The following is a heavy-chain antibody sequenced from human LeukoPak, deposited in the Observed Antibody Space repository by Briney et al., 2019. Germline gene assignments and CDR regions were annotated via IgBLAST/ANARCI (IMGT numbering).Heavy chain of an antibody. D-gene: IGHD5-12*01. J-gene: IGHJ5*02. CDR3: PRAPRLRGS. Sequence: ETLSHSPTDPRASITTFYKTWIRQAPRKRLEFIAYISNDITNYNPSLKSRATISIDAFKNRVSLRLSSVTAADTAVDYCPRAPRLRGSWGQGIRVTVS. CDR1: RASITTFY. V-gene: IGHV4-4*09. CDR2: ISNDIT.